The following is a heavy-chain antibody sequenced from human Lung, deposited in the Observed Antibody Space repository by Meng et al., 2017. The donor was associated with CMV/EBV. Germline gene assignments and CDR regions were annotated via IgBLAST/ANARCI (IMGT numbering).Heavy chain of an antibody. D-gene: IGHD2-2*01. Sequence: GGSLRLXCAASGFTFSSYAMHWVRQAPGKGLEWVALISVDGSDTYYADSVNGRFTISRDNSKNTLYLQLNSLSTEDTAMYHCARERGICSVTNCDYGFDIWGQGTMVTVSS. CDR2: ISVDGSDT. CDR3: ARERGICSVTNCDYGFDI. CDR1: GFTFSSYA. J-gene: IGHJ3*02. V-gene: IGHV3-30*04.